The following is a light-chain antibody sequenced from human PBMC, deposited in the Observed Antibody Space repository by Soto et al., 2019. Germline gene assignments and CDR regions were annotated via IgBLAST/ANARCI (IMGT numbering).Light chain of an antibody. J-gene: IGKJ2*01. Sequence: DIQMTQSPSTLSASVGDRVTMTCRASQSISTWLAWYQQKPGKAPNLLIYDASSLESGVPSRFSGSGSGTEFTLSINSLQPDDFATYYCQQYNRRYTFGQGTKLEIK. CDR1: QSISTW. V-gene: IGKV1-5*01. CDR2: DAS. CDR3: QQYNRRYT.